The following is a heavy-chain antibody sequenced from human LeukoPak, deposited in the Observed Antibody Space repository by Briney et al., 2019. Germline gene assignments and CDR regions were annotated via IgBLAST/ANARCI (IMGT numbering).Heavy chain of an antibody. J-gene: IGHJ4*02. CDR1: GFTFSSYS. V-gene: IGHV3-21*04. CDR2: ITANTRGSIT. Sequence: PGGSLRLSCAASGFTFSSYSMNWVRQAPGKGLEWVSGITANTRGSITYYADSVKGRFTISRDSSKDTLYSQMNSLRAEDTAVYFCARGCYFSFDYWGQGTLVTVSS. CDR3: ARGCYFSFDY. D-gene: IGHD2-15*01.